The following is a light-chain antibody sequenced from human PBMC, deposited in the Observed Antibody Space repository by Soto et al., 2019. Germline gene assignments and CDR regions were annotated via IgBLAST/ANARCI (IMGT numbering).Light chain of an antibody. Sequence: QSVLTQPPSASGTPGQRVTISCSGSSSNVGVNFVYWYQHLPGTAPKLLIYRNDQRPSGVPGRFSGSKSGTSSSLAISGLRYEDEADYYCAAWDDSLRGRLFGTGTKVTVL. CDR3: AAWDDSLRGRL. CDR1: SSNVGVNF. J-gene: IGLJ1*01. V-gene: IGLV1-47*01. CDR2: RND.